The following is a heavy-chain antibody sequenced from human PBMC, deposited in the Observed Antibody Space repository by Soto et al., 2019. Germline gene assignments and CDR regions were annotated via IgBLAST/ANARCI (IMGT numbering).Heavy chain of an antibody. D-gene: IGHD4-17*01. CDR3: ARNGYSPSAFDI. Sequence: GGSLRLSCAASGFTFSSYAMHWVRQAPGKGLEWVAVISYDGSNKYYADSVKGRFTISRDNSKNTLYLQMNSLRAGDTAVYYCARNGYSPSAFDIWGQGTMVTVSS. J-gene: IGHJ3*02. CDR2: ISYDGSNK. CDR1: GFTFSSYA. V-gene: IGHV3-30-3*01.